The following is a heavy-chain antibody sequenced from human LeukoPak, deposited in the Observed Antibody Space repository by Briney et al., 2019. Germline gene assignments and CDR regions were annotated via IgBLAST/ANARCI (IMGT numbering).Heavy chain of an antibody. J-gene: IGHJ4*02. CDR3: AREALVPARSFDY. V-gene: IGHV4-4*02. CDR1: SGSISSSYW. CDR2: IYHSGST. Sequence: TSETLSLTCAVSSGSISSSYWWTWVRQPPGKGLEWIGEIYHSGSTNYNPSLKSRVTISVDKSKNQFSLKLSSVTAADTAVYYCAREALVPARSFDYWGQGTLVTVSS. D-gene: IGHD2-2*01.